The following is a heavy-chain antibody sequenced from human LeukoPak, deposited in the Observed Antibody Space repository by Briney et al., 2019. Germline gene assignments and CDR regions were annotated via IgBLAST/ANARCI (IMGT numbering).Heavy chain of an antibody. J-gene: IGHJ6*02. Sequence: PSETLSLTCSVSGGSITGHYMSWVRQAPEKGLEWVSVIYRGGSTYYADSVKGRFTISRDNSKNTLYLQMNSLRAEDTAVYYCAKESSGTYVDQYYGMDVWGQGTTITVSS. CDR2: IYRGGST. CDR1: GGSITGHY. V-gene: IGHV3-53*01. D-gene: IGHD6-25*01. CDR3: AKESSGTYVDQYYGMDV.